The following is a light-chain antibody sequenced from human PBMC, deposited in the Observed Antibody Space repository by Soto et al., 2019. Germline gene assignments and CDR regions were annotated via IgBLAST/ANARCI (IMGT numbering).Light chain of an antibody. J-gene: IGLJ3*02. V-gene: IGLV1-51*01. CDR3: ATWDISLTAVL. CDR2: DND. CDR1: TSNIAINY. Sequence: QSVLTQPPSVSAPPGQKVTISCSGSTSNIAINYVSWYQKVLGTAPTLLIYDNDKRPSGIPDRFSASKSGTAATLDISGLQTGDEADYYCATWDISLTAVLFGGGTKLTVL.